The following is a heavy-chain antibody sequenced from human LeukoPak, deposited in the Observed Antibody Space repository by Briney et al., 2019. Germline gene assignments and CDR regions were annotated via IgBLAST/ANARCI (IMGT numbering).Heavy chain of an antibody. CDR2: ISSSSSTI. Sequence: PGGSLRLSCAASGFTFSSYSMNWVRQAPGKGLEWVSYISSSSSTIYYADSVKGRFTISRDNAKNSLYLQMNSLRAEDTAVYYCARDRLPGYYDLNNWFDPWGQGTLVIVSS. D-gene: IGHD3-22*01. CDR1: GFTFSSYS. J-gene: IGHJ5*02. V-gene: IGHV3-48*04. CDR3: ARDRLPGYYDLNNWFDP.